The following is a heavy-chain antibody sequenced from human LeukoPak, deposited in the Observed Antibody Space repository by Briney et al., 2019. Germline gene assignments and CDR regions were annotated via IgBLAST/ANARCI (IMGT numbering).Heavy chain of an antibody. CDR3: ARRYRYSGSYGMDV. CDR2: IWYDGSNK. CDR1: GFTFSSYG. V-gene: IGHV3-33*01. Sequence: GGSLRLSCAASGFTFSSYGMHRVRQAPGKGLEWVAVIWYDGSNKYYADSVKGRFTISRDNSKNTLYLQMNSLRAEDTAVYYCARRYRYSGSYGMDVWGQGTTVTVSS. D-gene: IGHD1-26*01. J-gene: IGHJ6*02.